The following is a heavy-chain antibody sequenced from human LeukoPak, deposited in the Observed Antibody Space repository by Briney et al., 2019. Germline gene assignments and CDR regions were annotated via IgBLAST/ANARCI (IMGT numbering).Heavy chain of an antibody. J-gene: IGHJ4*02. CDR3: ARVLGIAENIDY. Sequence: SLRLSCAASGFTFDDYAMHWVRQAPGKGLEWVSGISWNSGSIGYADSVKGRFTISRDNAKNSLYLQMNSLRAEDTAVYYCARVLGIAENIDYWGQGTLVTVSS. V-gene: IGHV3-9*01. CDR1: GFTFDDYA. D-gene: IGHD3-16*01. CDR2: ISWNSGSI.